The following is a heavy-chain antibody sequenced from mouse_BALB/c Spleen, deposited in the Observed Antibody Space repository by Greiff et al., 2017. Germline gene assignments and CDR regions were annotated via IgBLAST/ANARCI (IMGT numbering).Heavy chain of an antibody. J-gene: IGHJ3*01. CDR2: IWGGGST. CDR3: AKQSPGKAWFAY. Sequence: VQGVESGPGLVAPSQSLSITCTVSGFSLTDYGVSWIRQPPGKGLEWLGVIWGGGSTYYKSALKSRLSISKDNSKGQVFLKMNSLQTDDTAMYSCAKQSPGKAWFAYWGQGTLVTVSA. D-gene: IGHD1-1*01. V-gene: IGHV2-6-5*01. CDR1: GFSLTDYG.